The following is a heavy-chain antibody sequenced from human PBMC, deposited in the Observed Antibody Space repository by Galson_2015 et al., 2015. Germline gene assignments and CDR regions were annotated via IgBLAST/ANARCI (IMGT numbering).Heavy chain of an antibody. J-gene: IGHJ3*02. Sequence: SLRLSCAASGFTFDDYAMHWVRQAPGKGLEWVSGISWNSGSIGYADSVKGRFTISRDNAKNSLYLQMNSLRAEDTALYYCAKEFGSSGYYYTEAFDIWGQGTMVTVSS. CDR3: AKEFGSSGYYYTEAFDI. CDR2: ISWNSGSI. V-gene: IGHV3-9*01. CDR1: GFTFDDYA. D-gene: IGHD3-22*01.